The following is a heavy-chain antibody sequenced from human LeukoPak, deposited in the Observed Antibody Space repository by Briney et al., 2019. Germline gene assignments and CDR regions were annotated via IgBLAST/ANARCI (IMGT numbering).Heavy chain of an antibody. V-gene: IGHV4-59*12. CDR2: IFHSGST. J-gene: IGHJ4*02. Sequence: SETLSLTCTVSGASISSYYWSWIRQPPGKGLEWIGQIFHSGSTSYSPSLKSRVTISVDKSKNQFSLRLTSVTAADTAVYYCARSPTKRVPEDYWGQGTLVTVSS. CDR1: GASISSYY. D-gene: IGHD2-2*01. CDR3: ARSPTKRVPEDY.